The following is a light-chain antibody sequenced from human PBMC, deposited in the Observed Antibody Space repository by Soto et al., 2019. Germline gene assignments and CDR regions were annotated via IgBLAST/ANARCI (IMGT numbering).Light chain of an antibody. V-gene: IGKV1-9*01. CDR2: TVS. J-gene: IGKJ4*01. CDR1: QDIRSS. Sequence: DIQLTQSPSFLSASVGDRLTITCRASQDIRSSLAWYQQNPGKAPNLLIHTVSTLQSGVPSRFSGSRSGTEVTLTISSLQPEDFATYYCQQFNSSPFTFAGGTKVEI. CDR3: QQFNSSPFT.